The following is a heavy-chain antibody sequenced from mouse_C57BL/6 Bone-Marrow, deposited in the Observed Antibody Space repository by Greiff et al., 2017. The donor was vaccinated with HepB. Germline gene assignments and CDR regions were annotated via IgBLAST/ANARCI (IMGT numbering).Heavy chain of an antibody. Sequence: QVHVKQPGAELVKPGASVKLSCKASGYTFTSYWMHWVKQRPGQGLEWIGMIHPNSGSTNYNEKFKSKATLTVDKSSSTAYMQLSSLTSEDSAVYYCARYGDYDYVYYFDYWGQGTTLTVSS. V-gene: IGHV1-64*01. D-gene: IGHD2-4*01. CDR2: IHPNSGST. CDR3: ARYGDYDYVYYFDY. J-gene: IGHJ2*01. CDR1: GYTFTSYW.